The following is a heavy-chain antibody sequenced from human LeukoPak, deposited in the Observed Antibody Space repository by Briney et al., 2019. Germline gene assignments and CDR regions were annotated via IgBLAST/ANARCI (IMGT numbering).Heavy chain of an antibody. D-gene: IGHD3-16*01. J-gene: IGHJ6*02. CDR2: IKTDGSET. Sequence: GGSLRLSCAAAGFRFSNYWMTWGRQAPEKGLEWLARIKTDGSETYYVASVKGRFTISRDNAKSSLYLQMNSLRVEDTAVYHCVRFGPDHDMGLWGQGTTVTVS. CDR3: VRFGPDHDMGL. CDR1: GFRFSNYW. V-gene: IGHV3-7*01.